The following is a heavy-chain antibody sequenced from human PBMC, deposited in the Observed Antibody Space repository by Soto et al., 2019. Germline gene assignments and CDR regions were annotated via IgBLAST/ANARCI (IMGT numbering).Heavy chain of an antibody. CDR2: IDWDDDK. CDR1: GFSLSTSGMC. Sequence: GSGPTLVNPTQTLTLTCTFSGFSLSTSGMCVSWIRQPPGKALEWLALIDWDDDKYYSTSLKTRLTISKDTSKNQVVLTMTNMEPVDTATYYCARIRTTSYYYDSSGYYYYYYGIDVWGQGTTVTVSS. CDR3: ARIRTTSYYYDSSGYYYYYYGIDV. J-gene: IGHJ6*02. D-gene: IGHD3-22*01. V-gene: IGHV2-70*01.